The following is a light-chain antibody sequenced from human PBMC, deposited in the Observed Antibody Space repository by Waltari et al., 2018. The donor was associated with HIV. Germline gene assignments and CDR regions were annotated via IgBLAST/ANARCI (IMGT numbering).Light chain of an antibody. CDR3: SSYTTRSTPDPNWV. J-gene: IGLJ3*02. CDR2: EGS. Sequence: QSALTQPAPVSGSPGQSITISCTGTSSDVGGYNYVSWYQQHPGKAPTLMIFEGSNRPSGVSNRFSGSKSVNTASLTISGLQAEDEADYYCSSYTTRSTPDPNWVFGGGTKLTVL. V-gene: IGLV2-14*01. CDR1: SSDVGGYNY.